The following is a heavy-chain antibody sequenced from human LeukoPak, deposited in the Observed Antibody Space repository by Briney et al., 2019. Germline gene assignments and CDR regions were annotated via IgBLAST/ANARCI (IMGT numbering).Heavy chain of an antibody. Sequence: PGWALRLSYADSGFTFRRYSMNWLRQAPRTALEWVSYISSSSSTISYADSVKGRFTISRDNAKNSLYLQMNSLRAEDMAVCYCARDRYRSSSSHWGQGTLVTVPS. CDR1: GFTFRRYS. D-gene: IGHD5-18*01. J-gene: IGHJ4*02. CDR2: ISSSSSTI. CDR3: ARDRYRSSSSH. V-gene: IGHV3-48*01.